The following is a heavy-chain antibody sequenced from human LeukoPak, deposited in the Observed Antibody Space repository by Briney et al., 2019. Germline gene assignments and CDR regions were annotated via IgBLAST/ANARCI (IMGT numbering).Heavy chain of an antibody. CDR3: AHSHTPPGYYYHYYYGMDV. CDR1: GFSLSTSGVG. V-gene: IGHV2-5*02. J-gene: IGHJ6*02. CDR2: IYWDDDK. D-gene: IGHD3-22*01. Sequence: SGPTLVNPTQTLTLTCTFSGFSLSTSGVGVGWIRQPPGKALEWLALIYWDDDKRYSPSLKSRLTITKDTSKNQVVLTMTNMDPVDTATYYCAHSHTPPGYYYHYYYGMDVWGQGTTVTVSS.